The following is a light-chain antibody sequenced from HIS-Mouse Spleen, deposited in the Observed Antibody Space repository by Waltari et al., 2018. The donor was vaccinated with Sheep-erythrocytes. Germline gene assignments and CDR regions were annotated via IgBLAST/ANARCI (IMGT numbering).Light chain of an antibody. CDR3: QQYNNWPWQ. CDR1: QRVSSN. CDR2: VSA. Sequence: EIVMTQSPATLSVSPGETATLSCRASQRVSSNLAWYQQKPGQAPRLLIYVSATKANGIAARSSGSAYGIEFALTISRMQSEGFAVYYCQQYNNWPWQFDPGPKVEI. J-gene: IGKJ1*01. V-gene: IGKV3-15*01.